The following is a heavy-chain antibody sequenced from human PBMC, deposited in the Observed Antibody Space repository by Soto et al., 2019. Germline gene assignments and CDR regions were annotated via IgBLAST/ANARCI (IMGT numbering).Heavy chain of an antibody. CDR3: ARDGVGTTTYFGYFDY. Sequence: QVKLVESGGGVVQPGRSLRLSCAASGFTFSGYGMHWVRQAPGKGLEWVAVTRHDGSNTDYADSVRGRFTTSRDNSNKMLYLQMNSLRAEDTAVYYCARDGVGTTTYFGYFDYWGQGTLVTVSS. CDR2: TRHDGSNT. D-gene: IGHD1-26*01. CDR1: GFTFSGYG. J-gene: IGHJ4*02. V-gene: IGHV3-33*01.